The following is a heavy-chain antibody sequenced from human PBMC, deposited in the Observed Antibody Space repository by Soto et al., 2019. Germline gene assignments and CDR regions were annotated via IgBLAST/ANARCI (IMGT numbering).Heavy chain of an antibody. CDR1: GFTFSSYS. V-gene: IGHV3-48*01. J-gene: IGHJ4*02. CDR3: ARYRRYYGSGSYCDY. Sequence: EVQLVESGGGLVQPGGSLRLSCAASGFTFSSYSMNWVRQAPGKGLEWVSYISSSSSTIYYADSVKGRFTISRDNAKNSLYLQMNSLRAEDTAVYYCARYRRYYGSGSYCDYWGQGTLVTVSS. CDR2: ISSSSSTI. D-gene: IGHD3-10*01.